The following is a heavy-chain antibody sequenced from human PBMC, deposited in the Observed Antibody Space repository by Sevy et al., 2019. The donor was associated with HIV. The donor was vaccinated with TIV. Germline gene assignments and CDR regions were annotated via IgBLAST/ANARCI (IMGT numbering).Heavy chain of an antibody. CDR1: GFTFSDHY. D-gene: IGHD6-13*01. V-gene: IGHV3-72*01. CDR2: IRNEADSYTT. CDR3: TTHAGIAAAGRVFDY. J-gene: IGHJ4*02. Sequence: GGSLRLSCAASGFTFSDHYMEWVRQAPGKGLEWVGRIRNEADSYTTEYAASVKGRFTISRDDSENSLYLLMNSLKTEDMAVYYCTTHAGIAAAGRVFDYWGQGTLVTVSS.